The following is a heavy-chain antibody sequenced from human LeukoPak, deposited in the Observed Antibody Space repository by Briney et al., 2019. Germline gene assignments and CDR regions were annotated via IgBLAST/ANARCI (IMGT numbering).Heavy chain of an antibody. CDR1: GITFSSYA. D-gene: IGHD3-10*01. V-gene: IGHV3-23*01. Sequence: PGGSLRLSCAASGITFSSYAMTWVRQAPGKGLEWISSISSGAGTYYADSVKGRFTISRDNSKNTLYLQMNSLRAEDTAIFYCARGHYYASGNYYTFDYWGQGTLVTVSS. J-gene: IGHJ4*02. CDR2: ISSGAGT. CDR3: ARGHYYASGNYYTFDY.